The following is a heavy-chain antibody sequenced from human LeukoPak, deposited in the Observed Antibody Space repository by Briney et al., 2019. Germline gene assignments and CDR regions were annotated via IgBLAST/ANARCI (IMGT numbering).Heavy chain of an antibody. CDR2: ISSSSSYI. CDR3: ALPAHGSCCFVR. CDR1: GFTFSSYS. J-gene: IGHJ5*02. D-gene: IGHD2-15*01. V-gene: IGHV3-21*01. Sequence: GGSLRLSCAASGFTFSSYSMSWVRQAPGKGLEWVSSISSSSSYIYYADSVKGRFTISRDNAKNSLYLQMNSLRAEDTAVYYCALPAHGSCCFVRWGQGTLVTVSS.